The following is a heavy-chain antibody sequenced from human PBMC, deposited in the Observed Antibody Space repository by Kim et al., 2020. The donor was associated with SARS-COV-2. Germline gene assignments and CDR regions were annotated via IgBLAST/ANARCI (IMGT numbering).Heavy chain of an antibody. V-gene: IGHV3-30*04. CDR1: GFTFSSYA. J-gene: IGHJ6*02. D-gene: IGHD3-10*01. CDR3: AREYYGSGSSPTNRSAYYYYYGMDV. CDR2: ISYDGSNK. Sequence: GGSLRLSCAASGFTFSSYAMHWVRQAPGKGLEWVAVISYDGSNKYYADSVKGRFTISRDNSKNTLYLQMNSLRAEDTAVYYCAREYYGSGSSPTNRSAYYYYYGMDVWGQGTTVTVSS.